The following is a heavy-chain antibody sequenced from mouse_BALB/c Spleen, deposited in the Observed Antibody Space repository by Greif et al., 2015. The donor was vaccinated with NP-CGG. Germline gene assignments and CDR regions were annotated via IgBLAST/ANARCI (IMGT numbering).Heavy chain of an antibody. CDR2: ISSGGSYT. D-gene: IGHD1-2*01. J-gene: IGHJ3*01. CDR1: GFTFSSYG. CDR3: ARHRGYGEEAWFAY. V-gene: IGHV5-6*01. Sequence: EVQLVESGGDLVKPGGSLKLSCAASGFTFSSYGMSWVRQTPDKRLEWVATISSGGSYTYYPDSVKGRFTISRDNAKNTLYLQVSSLESEDTAMYYCARHRGYGEEAWFAYRGQGTLVTVSA.